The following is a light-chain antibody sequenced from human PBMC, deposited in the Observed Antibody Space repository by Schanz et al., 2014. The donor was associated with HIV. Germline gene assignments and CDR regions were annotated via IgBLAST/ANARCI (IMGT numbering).Light chain of an antibody. CDR1: SSDVGGYNY. Sequence: QSALTQPASVSGSPGQSITISCTGTSSDVGGYNYVSWYQQHPGKAPKLMIYDVTNRPSGVSSRFSGSKSGSTASLTISALQAEDEADYYCASYTTSHTFVFGTGTKLTVL. V-gene: IGLV2-14*03. J-gene: IGLJ1*01. CDR3: ASYTTSHTFV. CDR2: DVT.